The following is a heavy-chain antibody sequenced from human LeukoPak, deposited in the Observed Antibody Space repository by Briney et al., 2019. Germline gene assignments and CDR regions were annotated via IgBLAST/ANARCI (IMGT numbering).Heavy chain of an antibody. V-gene: IGHV3-21*01. Sequence: PGGALRLSCAASGFTFSSYSMNWVRQAPGKGLEWVSSISSSSSYIYYADSVKGRFTISRDNAKNSLYLQMNSLRAEDTAVYYCARGGIAAAGLFDYWGQGTLVTVSS. J-gene: IGHJ4*02. D-gene: IGHD6-13*01. CDR2: ISSSSSYI. CDR1: GFTFSSYS. CDR3: ARGGIAAAGLFDY.